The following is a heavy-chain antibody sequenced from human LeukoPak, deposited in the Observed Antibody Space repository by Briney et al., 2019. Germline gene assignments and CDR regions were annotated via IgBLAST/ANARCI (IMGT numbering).Heavy chain of an antibody. CDR1: GGSISSGDYY. D-gene: IGHD3-22*01. CDR3: ARIPQWLLAVDY. V-gene: IGHV4-30-4*01. CDR2: IYYSGST. J-gene: IGHJ4*02. Sequence: SETLSLTCTVSGGSISSGDYYWRWIRHPPGQGLEWIGYIYYSGSTYYNPSLKSRVTISVDTSKNQFSLKLSSVTAADTAVYYCARIPQWLLAVDYWGQGTLVTVSS.